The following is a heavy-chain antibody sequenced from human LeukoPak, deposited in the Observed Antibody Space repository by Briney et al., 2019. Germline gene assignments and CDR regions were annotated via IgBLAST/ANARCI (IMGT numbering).Heavy chain of an antibody. CDR2: INSDGSWT. J-gene: IGHJ4*02. V-gene: IGHV3-74*01. D-gene: IGHD2/OR15-2a*01. Sequence: QTGGSLRLSCAASGNYWMHWVRQAPGKGLVWVSHINSDGSWTSYADSVKGRFTISKDNAKNTVYLQMNNLRAEDTAVYNCVSFYETYWGRGTLVTVSS. CDR3: VSFYETY. CDR1: GNYW.